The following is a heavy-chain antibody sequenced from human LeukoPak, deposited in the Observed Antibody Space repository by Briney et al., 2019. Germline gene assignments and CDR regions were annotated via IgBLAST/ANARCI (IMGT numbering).Heavy chain of an antibody. CDR3: TTDVRDEYTSGWYPIGY. CDR2: ISSGGRYV. J-gene: IGHJ4*02. Sequence: GGSLRLSCAASGFSFRTYSMNWVRQAPGKGLEWVSSISSGGRYVYYADSVKGRFTISRDNAKNSLDLQMNSLRGEDTAVYYCTTDVRDEYTSGWYPIGYWGQGTLVTVSS. CDR1: GFSFRTYS. D-gene: IGHD6-19*01. V-gene: IGHV3-21*01.